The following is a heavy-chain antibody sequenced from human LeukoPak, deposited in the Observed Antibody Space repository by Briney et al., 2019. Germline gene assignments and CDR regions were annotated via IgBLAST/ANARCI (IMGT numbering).Heavy chain of an antibody. CDR2: ICCSGST. CDR3: ARADYYYDSSGYTYLFDY. V-gene: IGHV4-59*01. J-gene: IGHJ4*02. CDR1: GGSISYYY. D-gene: IGHD3-22*01. Sequence: SETLSLTCTVSGGSISYYYWGWIRQPPGKGLEWIGYICCSGSTNYHPSLKILVTISVDTSKNQFSLNLSSVTAADTAVYYCARADYYYDSSGYTYLFDYWGQGILVTVSS.